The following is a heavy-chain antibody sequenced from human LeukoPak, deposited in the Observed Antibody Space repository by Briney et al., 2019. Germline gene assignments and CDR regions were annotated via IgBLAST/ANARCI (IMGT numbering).Heavy chain of an antibody. CDR2: FDPEDGET. CDR1: GYTLTELS. V-gene: IGHV1-24*01. Sequence: ASVKVSCKVSGYTLTELSMHWARQAPGKGLDWMGGFDPEDGETIYAQKFQGRVTMTEDTSTDTAYMELSSLRSEDTAVYYCAVWCSSTSCYTTYWGQGTLVTVSS. CDR3: AVWCSSTSCYTTY. J-gene: IGHJ4*02. D-gene: IGHD2-2*02.